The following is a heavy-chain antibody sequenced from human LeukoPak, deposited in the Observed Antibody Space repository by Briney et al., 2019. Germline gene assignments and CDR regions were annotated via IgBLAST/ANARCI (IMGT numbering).Heavy chain of an antibody. CDR3: TSDQGLLYSSKAPCW. CDR1: RFTFSSYS. D-gene: IGHD6-13*01. Sequence: PGGSLRLSCSASRFTFSSYSMNWVRQAPGKGLEWVSYISSSSSTIYYADSVKGRFTISRDNAKNSLYLQMNSLRAEDTAVYYCTSDQGLLYSSKAPCWWGQGTLVTVSS. J-gene: IGHJ4*02. CDR2: ISSSSSTI. V-gene: IGHV3-48*01.